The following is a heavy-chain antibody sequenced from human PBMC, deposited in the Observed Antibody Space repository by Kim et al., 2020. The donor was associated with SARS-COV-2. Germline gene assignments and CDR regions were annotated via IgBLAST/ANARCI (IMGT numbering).Heavy chain of an antibody. CDR1: GYTFTSYG. J-gene: IGHJ4*02. Sequence: ASVKVSCKASGYTFTSYGISWVRQAPGQGLEWMGWISAYNGNTNNAQQLQGRVTMTTDTSTSTAYMELRSLRSDDTAVYYCARASWVQLAAAGPQLDYWGQGTLVTVSS. CDR3: ARASWVQLAAAGPQLDY. CDR2: ISAYNGNT. V-gene: IGHV1-18*01. D-gene: IGHD6-13*01.